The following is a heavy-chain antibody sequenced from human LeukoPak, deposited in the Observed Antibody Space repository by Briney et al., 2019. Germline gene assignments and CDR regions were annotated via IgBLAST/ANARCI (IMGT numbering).Heavy chain of an antibody. CDR2: INPNSGGT. V-gene: IGHV1-2*06. Sequence: ASVKVSCKASGYTFTGYYMHWVRQAPGQGLEWMGRINPNSGGTNYAQKFQGRVTMTRDTSISTAYMELSRLRSDDTAVYYCAKVAYYDFWSGYIHFDYWGQGTLVTVSS. J-gene: IGHJ4*02. D-gene: IGHD3-3*01. CDR3: AKVAYYDFWSGYIHFDY. CDR1: GYTFTGYY.